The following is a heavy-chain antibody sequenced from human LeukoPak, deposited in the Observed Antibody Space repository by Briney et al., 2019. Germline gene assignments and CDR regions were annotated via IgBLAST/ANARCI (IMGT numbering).Heavy chain of an antibody. CDR1: GYNFLTSW. J-gene: IGHJ3*01. CDR3: ALRSGNDDACDF. D-gene: IGHD1-1*01. Sequence: GESLKISCKGSGYNFLTSWIGWVRQMPGKGLEWMGIIYPTDSDTRFSPSFQGQVTISVDKSITTAYLQWSSLKASDTAIYYCALRSGNDDACDFWGQGTMVTVSS. V-gene: IGHV5-51*01. CDR2: IYPTDSDT.